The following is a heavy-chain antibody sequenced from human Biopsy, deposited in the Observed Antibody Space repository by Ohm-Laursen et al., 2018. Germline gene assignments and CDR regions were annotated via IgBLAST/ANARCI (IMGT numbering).Heavy chain of an antibody. V-gene: IGHV2-70*11. CDR3: ARTPILIVSAGLVYRHRRHLQGMDV. Sequence: TQTLTLTCSFSGFSLSARGMCVSWILQAPGKALEWLARVDWDDYKDYSASLQPKLSISKDTSNDQVVLTVNNVDPADTATYYCARTPILIVSAGLVYRHRRHLQGMDVWGQGIAVTVS. J-gene: IGHJ6*02. CDR1: GFSLSARGMC. CDR2: VDWDDYK. D-gene: IGHD6-13*01.